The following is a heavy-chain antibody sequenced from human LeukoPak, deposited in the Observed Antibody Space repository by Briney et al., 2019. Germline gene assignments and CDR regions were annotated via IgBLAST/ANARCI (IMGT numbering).Heavy chain of an antibody. D-gene: IGHD3-22*01. J-gene: IGHJ4*02. CDR1: GCSMTDYC. Sequence: SETLSLTCTVSGCSMTDYCWSWIRQRAGPGLGWIGRWGTGGNTNSNPTLRPRVTISIDKSKTQFSLKLSSVSAADTAIYYCAKGMSYYEISKYYENFDYWGQGTLVTVSS. CDR3: AKGMSYYEISKYYENFDY. V-gene: IGHV4-4*07. CDR2: WGTGGNT.